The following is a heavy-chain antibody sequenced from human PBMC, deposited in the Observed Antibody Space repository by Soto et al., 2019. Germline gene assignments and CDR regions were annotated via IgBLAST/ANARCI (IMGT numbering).Heavy chain of an antibody. CDR1: GFTFSNAW. CDR3: TKEGVVVVNWFDP. J-gene: IGHJ5*02. CDR2: IKSKADGGTT. Sequence: GSLRLSCAASGFTFSNAWMSWVRQAPGKGLEWVGRIKSKADGGTTDYAAPVKGRFTISRDDSKNTLYLQMNSLKTEDTAVYYCTKEGVVVVNWFDPWGQGTLVTVSS. V-gene: IGHV3-15*01. D-gene: IGHD3-22*01.